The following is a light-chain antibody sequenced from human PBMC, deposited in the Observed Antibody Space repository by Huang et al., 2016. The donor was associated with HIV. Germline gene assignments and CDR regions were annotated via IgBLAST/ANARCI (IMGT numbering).Light chain of an antibody. V-gene: IGKV1-39*01. CDR1: QSISNY. CDR3: QQSYSALSS. J-gene: IGKJ5*01. Sequence: IQMTQSPTSLSASVGDRVSIVCRASQSISNYLNWYQQKPGKVPKLLISSASTLHSGVPSRFSGSGSGTEFTLTIRGLQLDDFATYYCQQSYSALSSFGPGTRL. CDR2: SAS.